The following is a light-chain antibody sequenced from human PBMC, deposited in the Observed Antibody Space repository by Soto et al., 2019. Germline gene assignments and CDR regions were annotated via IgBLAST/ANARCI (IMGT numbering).Light chain of an antibody. J-gene: IGLJ2*01. Sequence: QSALTQPPSASGSPGQSVTISCTGTSSDVGGYNYVSLYQQHPGKAPKLMISEVSKRPSGVPDRFSGSKSGNTASLTVSGLQAEDEADYYCSSFAGKNNLVFGGGTKLTVL. V-gene: IGLV2-8*01. CDR2: EVS. CDR1: SSDVGGYNY. CDR3: SSFAGKNNLV.